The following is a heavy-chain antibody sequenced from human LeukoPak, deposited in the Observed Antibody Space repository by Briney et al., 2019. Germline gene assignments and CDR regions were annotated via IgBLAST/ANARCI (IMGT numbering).Heavy chain of an antibody. V-gene: IGHV3-30*02. D-gene: IGHD3-22*01. CDR3: AKDYYDSSGYYDSSHAY. Sequence: GGSLRLSCAASGFTFSSYGMHWVRQAPGKGLEWVAFIRYDGSNKYYADSVKGRFTISRDNSKNTLYLQMNSQRAEDTAVYYCAKDYYDSSGYYDSSHAYWGQGTLVTVSS. J-gene: IGHJ4*02. CDR2: IRYDGSNK. CDR1: GFTFSSYG.